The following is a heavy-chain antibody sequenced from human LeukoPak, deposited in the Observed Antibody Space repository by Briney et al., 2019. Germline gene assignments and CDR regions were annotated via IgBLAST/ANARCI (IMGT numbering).Heavy chain of an antibody. CDR3: ARPVLLWFGDRQGDAFDI. D-gene: IGHD3-10*01. CDR1: GFTFSSYG. Sequence: PGGSLRLSCAASGFTFSSYGMHWVRQAPGKGLEWVAVIPYDGSNKYYADSVKGRFTISRDNSKNTLYLQMNSLRAEDTAVYYCARPVLLWFGDRQGDAFDIWGQGTMVTVSS. V-gene: IGHV3-30*03. CDR2: IPYDGSNK. J-gene: IGHJ3*02.